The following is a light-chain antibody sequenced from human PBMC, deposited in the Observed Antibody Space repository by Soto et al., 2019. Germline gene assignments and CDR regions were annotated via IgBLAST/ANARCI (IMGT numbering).Light chain of an antibody. Sequence: QSALTQPASVSGSPGQSITISCTGTSSDVVSYHLVSWYQQHPGKAPKLMIYECSKRPSGVSNRFSGSKSGNTASLTISGLQAEDEADYYCCSYAGSSTYVFGTGTKLAVL. J-gene: IGLJ1*01. V-gene: IGLV2-23*01. CDR3: CSYAGSSTYV. CDR1: SSDVVSYHL. CDR2: ECS.